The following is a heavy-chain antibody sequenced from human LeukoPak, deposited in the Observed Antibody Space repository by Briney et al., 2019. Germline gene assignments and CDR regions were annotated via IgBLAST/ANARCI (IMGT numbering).Heavy chain of an antibody. CDR3: ARFVVGSSGYDY. CDR1: GGSISSGGYS. D-gene: IGHD3-22*01. J-gene: IGHJ4*02. V-gene: IGHV4-30-2*01. CDR2: IYHSGST. Sequence: SQTLSLTCAVSGGSISSGGYSWSWIRQPPGKGLEWIGYIYHSGSTYYNPSLKSRVTISVDRSKDQFSLKLSSVTAADTAVYYCARFVVGSSGYDYWGQGTPVTVSS.